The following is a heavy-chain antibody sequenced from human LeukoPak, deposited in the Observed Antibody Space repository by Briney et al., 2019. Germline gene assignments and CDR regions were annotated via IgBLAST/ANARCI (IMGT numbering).Heavy chain of an antibody. J-gene: IGHJ5*02. Sequence: SETLSLTCTVSGYSISSGYYWGWIRQPPGKGLEWIGSIYHSGSTYYNPSLKSRVTISVDTSKNQFSLKLRSVTAADTAMYYCARAYSSSWYYNWFDPWGQGTLVTVSS. V-gene: IGHV4-38-2*02. CDR2: IYHSGST. CDR3: ARAYSSSWYYNWFDP. D-gene: IGHD6-13*01. CDR1: GYSISSGYY.